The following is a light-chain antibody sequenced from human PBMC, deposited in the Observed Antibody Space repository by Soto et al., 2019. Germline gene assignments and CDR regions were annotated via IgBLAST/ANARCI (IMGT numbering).Light chain of an antibody. Sequence: FQMTQSPSSLSASVGDRVAITCRASQSINTYLNWYQFKPGKAPKLLIFSSSHLQTGVPSRFSGSGSGTHFTLTITRLQPEDSATCYCQQSYSTRFTFGPGTQVEI. CDR3: QQSYSTRFT. CDR1: QSINTY. V-gene: IGKV1-39*01. CDR2: SSS. J-gene: IGKJ3*01.